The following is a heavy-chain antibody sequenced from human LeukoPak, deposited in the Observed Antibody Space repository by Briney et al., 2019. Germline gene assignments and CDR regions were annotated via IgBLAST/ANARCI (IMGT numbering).Heavy chain of an antibody. V-gene: IGHV4-59*05. CDR1: GFTFSDYY. D-gene: IGHD3-22*01. J-gene: IGHJ3*02. Sequence: PGGSLRLSCAASGFTFSDYYMSWIRQAPGKGLEWIGSIYYSGSTYYNPSLKSRVTISVDTSKNQFSLKLSSVTAADTAVYYCASLDYYDSSGYHLGAFDIWGQGTMVTVSS. CDR3: ASLDYYDSSGYHLGAFDI. CDR2: IYYSGST.